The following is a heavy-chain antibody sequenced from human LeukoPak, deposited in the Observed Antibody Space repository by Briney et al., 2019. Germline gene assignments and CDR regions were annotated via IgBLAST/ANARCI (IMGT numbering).Heavy chain of an antibody. V-gene: IGHV4-30-2*01. CDR3: ARRAAADAFDI. CDR2: IYHSGST. J-gene: IGHJ3*02. Sequence: SETLSLTCAVSGGSISSGGYSWSWIRQPPGKGLEWIGYIYHSGSTYYNPSLKSRVTISVDRSKNQFSLKLSSVTAADTAVYYCARRAAADAFDIWSQGTMVTVSS. D-gene: IGHD6-13*01. CDR1: GGSISSGGYS.